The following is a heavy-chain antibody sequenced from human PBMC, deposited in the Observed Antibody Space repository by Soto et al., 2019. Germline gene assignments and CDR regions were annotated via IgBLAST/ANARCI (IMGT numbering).Heavy chain of an antibody. J-gene: IGHJ4*02. D-gene: IGHD3-10*01. V-gene: IGHV4-34*01. CDR3: ARRHGLDIDAYY. CDR1: GGSFSGYY. CDR2: VNHGGTS. Sequence: PSETLSLTCAVQGGSFSGYYWDLIRQPPGKGLEWIGEVNHGGTSNYNPSLKSRAIISVDTSKNQFSLKLSSVTAADTAVYFCARRHGLDIDAYYWGQGILVTVS.